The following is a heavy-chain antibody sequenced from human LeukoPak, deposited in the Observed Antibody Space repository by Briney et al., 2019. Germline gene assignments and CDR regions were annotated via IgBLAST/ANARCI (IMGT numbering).Heavy chain of an antibody. J-gene: IGHJ4*02. D-gene: IGHD6-13*01. CDR2: INPNSGGT. CDR1: GYTFTGYY. V-gene: IGHV1-2*02. Sequence: ASVKVSCEASGYTFTGYYMHWVRQAPGQGLEWMGWINPNSGGTNYAQKFQGRVTMTRDTSISTAYMELSRLRSDDTAVYYCAREGIAAAGTTGDFNFDYWGQGTLVTVSS. CDR3: AREGIAAAGTTGDFNFDY.